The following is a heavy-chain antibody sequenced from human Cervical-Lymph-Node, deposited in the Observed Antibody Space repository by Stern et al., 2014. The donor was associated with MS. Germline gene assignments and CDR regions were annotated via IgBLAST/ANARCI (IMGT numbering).Heavy chain of an antibody. CDR3: VRGRGSGWVFNSYGLDV. CDR2: IYHSGNT. J-gene: IGHJ6*02. V-gene: IGHV4-30-2*01. Sequence: LQLQESGSGLLRPSQTLSLTCAVSGGSISSGGDSWNWIRRPPGKGLEWIGYIYHSGNTFYNPSRESRVTISVDKSKNQFSLKLSSVTAADTAVYYCVRGRGSGWVFNSYGLDVWGQGTTVTVSS. CDR1: GGSISSGGDS. D-gene: IGHD6-19*01.